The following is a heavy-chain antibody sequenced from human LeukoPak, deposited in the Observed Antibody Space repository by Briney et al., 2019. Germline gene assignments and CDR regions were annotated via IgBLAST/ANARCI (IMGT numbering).Heavy chain of an antibody. CDR1: GFTFSSYE. J-gene: IGHJ3*02. D-gene: IGHD4-11*01. Sequence: GGSLRLSCAASGFTFSSYEMNWVRQAPGKGLEWVSYISGGGGTIYYADSVKGRFTISRDNAQNSLYLHMNGLRAEDTAVYYCATETENSNYDAFDIWGQGTMVTVSS. CDR2: ISGGGGTI. V-gene: IGHV3-48*03. CDR3: ATETENSNYDAFDI.